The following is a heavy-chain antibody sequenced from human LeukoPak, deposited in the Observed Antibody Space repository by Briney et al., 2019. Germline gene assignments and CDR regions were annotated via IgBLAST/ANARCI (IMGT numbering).Heavy chain of an antibody. J-gene: IGHJ3*02. CDR1: GYSITRGSY. CDR3: ARGVWFGSAFDI. V-gene: IGHV4-38-2*02. CDR2: IYHSGST. D-gene: IGHD3-10*01. Sequence: PSETLSLTCTVSGYSITRGSYWGWIRQPPGKGLEWIANIYHSGSTYYNPSLKSRVTISVDTSKNQFSLKLSFVTAADTAVHYCARGVWFGSAFDIWGQGTMVTVSS.